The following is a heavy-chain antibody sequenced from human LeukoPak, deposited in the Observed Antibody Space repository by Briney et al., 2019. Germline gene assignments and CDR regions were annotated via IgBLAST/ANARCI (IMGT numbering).Heavy chain of an antibody. CDR2: IIPIFGTA. CDR3: ARETWFGELFSAFGI. D-gene: IGHD3-10*01. CDR1: GGTFSSYA. Sequence: ASVKVSCKASGGTFSSYAISWVRQAPGQGLEWMGGIIPIFGTANYAQKFQGRVTITADESTSTAYMELSSLRSEDTAVYYCARETWFGELFSAFGIWGQGTMVTVSS. V-gene: IGHV1-69*13. J-gene: IGHJ3*02.